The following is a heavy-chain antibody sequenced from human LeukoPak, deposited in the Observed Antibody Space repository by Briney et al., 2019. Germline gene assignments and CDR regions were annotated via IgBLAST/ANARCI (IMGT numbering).Heavy chain of an antibody. V-gene: IGHV1-8*01. CDR2: MIPNSGNT. D-gene: IGHD6-19*01. J-gene: IGHJ5*02. CDR3: ARVPSLFAAVAGNAGWFDP. CDR1: GYTFTSYD. Sequence: ASVKVSCKASGYTFTSYDINWVRQAAGQGLEWMGWMIPNSGNTGYAQKFQGRVTMTRHTSIGTAYLELNNLKSEDTAVYYCARVPSLFAAVAGNAGWFDPWGQGTLVTVSS.